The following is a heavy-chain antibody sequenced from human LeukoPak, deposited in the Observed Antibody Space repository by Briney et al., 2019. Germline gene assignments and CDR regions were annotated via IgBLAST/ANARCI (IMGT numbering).Heavy chain of an antibody. CDR1: GFTVSSNY. D-gene: IGHD6-13*01. J-gene: IGHJ3*02. CDR2: IYSGGST. V-gene: IGHV3-53*01. CDR3: ARDGAYSASNI. Sequence: GGSLRLSCAASGFTVSSNYMSWVRQAPGKGLEWVSVIYSGGSTYYADSVKGRFTISRDNVKNSLYLQMNSLRVEDTAVYYCARDGAYSASNIWGQGTMVAVSS.